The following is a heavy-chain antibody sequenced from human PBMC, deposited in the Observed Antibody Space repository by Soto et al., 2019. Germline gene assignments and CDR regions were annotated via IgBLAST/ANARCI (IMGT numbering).Heavy chain of an antibody. V-gene: IGHV1-69*01. CDR1: GGTFSSYA. J-gene: IGHJ5*02. CDR3: ARDVGELHNWFDP. Sequence: QVQLVQSGAEVKKPGSSVKVSCKASGGTFSSYAISWMRQAPGQGLEWMRGIIPIFGTANYAQKFQARVTITADESTSTAYMELSSLRSEDTAVYYCARDVGELHNWFDPWGQGTLVTVSS. CDR2: IIPIFGTA. D-gene: IGHD1-26*01.